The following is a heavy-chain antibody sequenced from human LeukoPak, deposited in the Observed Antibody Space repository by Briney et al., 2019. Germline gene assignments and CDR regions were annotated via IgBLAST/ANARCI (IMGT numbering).Heavy chain of an antibody. CDR2: IYYSGST. D-gene: IGHD5-12*01. J-gene: IGHJ4*02. V-gene: IGHV4-39*01. CDR1: GGSISSSSYY. CDR3: ARQGGYSGYDYF. Sequence: SETLSLTCTVSGGSISSSSYYWGWIRQPSGQELEWIGSIYYSGSTYYNPSLKSRVTISVDTSKNQFSLKLSFVTAADTAVYYCARQGGYSGYDYFWGQGTLVTVSS.